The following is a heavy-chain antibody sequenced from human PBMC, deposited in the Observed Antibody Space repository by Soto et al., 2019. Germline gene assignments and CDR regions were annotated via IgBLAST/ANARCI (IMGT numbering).Heavy chain of an antibody. CDR3: AKSPWDNYYDSSGSWYYFDY. D-gene: IGHD3-22*01. CDR2: ISWNSGSI. V-gene: IGHV3-9*01. J-gene: IGHJ4*02. Sequence: PGGSLRLSCAASGFTFDDYAMHWVRQAPGKGLEWVSGISWNSGSIGYADSVKGRFTISRDNAKNSLYLQMNSLRAEDTALYYCAKSPWDNYYDSSGSWYYFDYWGQGTLVTVSS. CDR1: GFTFDDYA.